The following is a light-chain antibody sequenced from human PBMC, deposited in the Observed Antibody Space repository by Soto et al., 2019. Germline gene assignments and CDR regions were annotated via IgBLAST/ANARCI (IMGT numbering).Light chain of an antibody. Sequence: EIVMTQSPATLSVSPGERVTLSCRASQSVSSYLAWYQQKPGQAPRLLIYGISTRATGIPARFSGSGSGTEFSLTISSLQSEDFAVYYCQQYSKWPITFGQGTRLEIK. CDR2: GIS. V-gene: IGKV3-15*01. CDR1: QSVSSY. J-gene: IGKJ5*01. CDR3: QQYSKWPIT.